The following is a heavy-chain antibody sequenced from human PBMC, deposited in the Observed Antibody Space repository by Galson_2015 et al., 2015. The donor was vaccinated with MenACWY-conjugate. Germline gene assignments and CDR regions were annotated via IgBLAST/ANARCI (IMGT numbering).Heavy chain of an antibody. V-gene: IGHV4-59*08. D-gene: IGHD1-7*01. CDR1: GGSISYYY. CDR2: ISNSGST. CDR3: AKLFGTSSGFDP. J-gene: IGHJ5*02. Sequence: LSLTCTVSGGSISYYYWSWIRQPPGKGLEWIGYISNSGSTNHNPSLKSRVTMSLDTSKNQVSLKLNSVTAADTAVYYCAKLFGTSSGFDPWGQGTLVTVSS.